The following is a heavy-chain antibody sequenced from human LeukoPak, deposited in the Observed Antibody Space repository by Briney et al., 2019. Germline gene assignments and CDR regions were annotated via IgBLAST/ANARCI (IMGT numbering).Heavy chain of an antibody. CDR2: ISAYNGNT. V-gene: IGHV1-18*01. Sequence: ASVKVSCKASGYTFTSYGISWVPQAPGQGLEWMGRISAYNGNTNYAQKLQGRVTMTTDTSTSTAYMELRSLRSDDTDVYYCAREISSSWYKNWFDPWGQGTLVTVSS. CDR3: AREISSSWYKNWFDP. CDR1: GYTFTSYG. D-gene: IGHD6-13*01. J-gene: IGHJ5*02.